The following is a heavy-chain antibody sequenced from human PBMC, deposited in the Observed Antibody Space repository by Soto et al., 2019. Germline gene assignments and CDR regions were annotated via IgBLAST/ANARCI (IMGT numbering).Heavy chain of an antibody. J-gene: IGHJ6*02. Sequence: VQLVESGGGLVQPGGSLRLSCAASGFSFSNAWMNWVRQAPGKGLEWVGRIKRKIDGEATDDAGPVKGRFTDFRDDSKSALYLQMNSLKGDDTAVYYCTTGSVEGVWGQGTTVTVS. CDR3: TTGSVEGV. CDR2: IKRKIDGEAT. CDR1: GFSFSNAW. D-gene: IGHD2-15*01. V-gene: IGHV3-15*07.